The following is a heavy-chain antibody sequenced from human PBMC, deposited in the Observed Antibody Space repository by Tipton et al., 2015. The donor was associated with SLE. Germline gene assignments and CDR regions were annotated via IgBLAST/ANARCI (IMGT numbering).Heavy chain of an antibody. V-gene: IGHV4-34*01. CDR1: GGSFSGYY. J-gene: IGHJ4*02. Sequence: TLSLTCAVYGGSFSGYYWSWIRQPPGKGLEWIGEINHSGSTNYNPSLKSRVTISVDTSKNQFSLKLSSVTAADTAVYYCARVTGHSSGWYGWVDYWGQGTLATVSS. D-gene: IGHD6-19*01. CDR3: ARVTGHSSGWYGWVDY. CDR2: INHSGST.